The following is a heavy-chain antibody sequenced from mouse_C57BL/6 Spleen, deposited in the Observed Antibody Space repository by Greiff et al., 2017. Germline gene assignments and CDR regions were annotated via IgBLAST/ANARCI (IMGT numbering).Heavy chain of an antibody. CDR3: APTVVASYYAMDY. CDR1: GYAFSSSW. Sequence: VQLQQSGPELVKPGASVKISCKASGYAFSSSWMNWVKQRPGKGLECIGRIYPGDGDTNYNGKFKGKATLTADKSSSTAYMQLSSLTSEDSAVYFCAPTVVASYYAMDYWGQGTSVTVSS. V-gene: IGHV1-82*01. J-gene: IGHJ4*01. D-gene: IGHD1-1*01. CDR2: IYPGDGDT.